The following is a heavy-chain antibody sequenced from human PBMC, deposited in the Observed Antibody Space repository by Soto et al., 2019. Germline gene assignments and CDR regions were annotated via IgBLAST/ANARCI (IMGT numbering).Heavy chain of an antibody. D-gene: IGHD5-12*01. J-gene: IGHJ4*02. CDR2: IYYSGST. CDR3: ARSLEMATIDY. CDR1: GGSVSSGSYY. V-gene: IGHV4-61*01. Sequence: SETLSLTCTVSGGSVSSGSYYWSWIRQPPGKGLEWIGYIYYSGSTNYNPSLKSRVTISVDTSKNQFSLKLSSVTAADTAVYYCARSLEMATIDYWAQGTLVTVSS.